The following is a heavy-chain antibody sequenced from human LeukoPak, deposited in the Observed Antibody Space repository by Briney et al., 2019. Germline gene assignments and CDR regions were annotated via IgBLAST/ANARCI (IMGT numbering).Heavy chain of an antibody. CDR3: ATRVVGYSSSWLYFDY. D-gene: IGHD6-13*01. CDR1: GGTFSSYA. J-gene: IGHJ4*02. V-gene: IGHV1-69*05. Sequence: ASVKVSCKASGGTFSSYAISWVRQAPGQGLEWMGGIIPIFGTANYAQKFQGRVTITTDESTSTAYTELSSLRSEDTAVYYCATRVVGYSSSWLYFDYWGQGTLVTVSS. CDR2: IIPIFGTA.